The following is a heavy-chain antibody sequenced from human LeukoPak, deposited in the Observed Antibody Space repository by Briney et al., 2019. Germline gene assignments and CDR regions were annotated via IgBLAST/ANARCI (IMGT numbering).Heavy chain of an antibody. CDR3: SKGPKRSLAAGTPHE. Sequence: GGSLRLPCAASGFTFSSYSMNWVRQAPGKGLEWVSSITSSSSYIYYADSVKGRFTISRDNAKNSLYLQMNSLRPEDTAIYYCSKGPKRSLAAGTPHEWGRGSLVTVSS. CDR2: ITSSSSYI. D-gene: IGHD6-13*01. CDR1: GFTFSSYS. J-gene: IGHJ4*02. V-gene: IGHV3-21*04.